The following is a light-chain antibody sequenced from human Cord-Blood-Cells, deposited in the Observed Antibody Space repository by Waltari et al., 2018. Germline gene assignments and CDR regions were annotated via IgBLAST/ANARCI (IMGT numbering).Light chain of an antibody. CDR2: EGS. J-gene: IGLJ2*01. CDR1: SSDVGSYNL. Sequence: QSALTQPASVSGSPGQSITISCTGTSSDVGSYNLVSWYQQHPGKAPKLMIYEGSKRPSGGSNRFSGPKSGNTASLTISGLQAEDEADYYCCSYAGSSTFVVFGGGTKLTVL. CDR3: CSYAGSSTFVV. V-gene: IGLV2-23*03.